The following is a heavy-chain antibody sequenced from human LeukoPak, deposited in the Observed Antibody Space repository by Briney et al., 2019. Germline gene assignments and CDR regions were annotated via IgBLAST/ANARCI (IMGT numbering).Heavy chain of an antibody. D-gene: IGHD3-10*01. Sequence: SETLSLTCAVYGGSFSGYYWSWIRQPPGKGLEWIGEIDHSGSTNYNPSLKSRVTLSVDTSKNQFSLKLSSVTAADTAVYYCARATSWGSGRPLVRGYYFDYWGQGTLVTVSS. J-gene: IGHJ4*02. CDR2: IDHSGST. V-gene: IGHV4-34*01. CDR1: GGSFSGYY. CDR3: ARATSWGSGRPLVRGYYFDY.